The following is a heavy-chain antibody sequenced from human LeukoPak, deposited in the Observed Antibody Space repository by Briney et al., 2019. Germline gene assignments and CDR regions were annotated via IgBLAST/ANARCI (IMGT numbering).Heavy chain of an antibody. D-gene: IGHD1-26*01. CDR2: IYYSGST. CDR1: GGSISSYY. V-gene: IGHV4-59*01. Sequence: SETLSLTCTVSGGSISSYYWSWIRQPPGKGLEWIGYIYYSGSTNYNPSLKSRVTISVDTSKNQFSLKLSSVTAADTAVYYRARDGWELLAFDIWGQGTMVTVSS. J-gene: IGHJ3*02. CDR3: ARDGWELLAFDI.